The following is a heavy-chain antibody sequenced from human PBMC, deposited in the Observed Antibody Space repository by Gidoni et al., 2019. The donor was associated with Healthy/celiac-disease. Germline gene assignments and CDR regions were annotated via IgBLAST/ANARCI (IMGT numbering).Heavy chain of an antibody. Sequence: EVQLVESGGGLVQPGGSLRLSCAASGFTFSSYWMSWVRQAPGKGLEWVANIKQDGSEKYYVDSVKGRFTISRDNAKNSLYLQMNSLRAEDTAVYYCARGSIAVAGHMAVDFDYWGQGTLVTVSS. V-gene: IGHV3-7*01. J-gene: IGHJ4*02. CDR1: GFTFSSYW. CDR3: ARGSIAVAGHMAVDFDY. D-gene: IGHD6-19*01. CDR2: IKQDGSEK.